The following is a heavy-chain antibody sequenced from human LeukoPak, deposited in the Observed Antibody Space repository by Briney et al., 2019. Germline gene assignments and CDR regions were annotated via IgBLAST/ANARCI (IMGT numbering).Heavy chain of an antibody. Sequence: GGSLRLSCAASGFTFSSYSMNWVRQAPGKGLEWVSSISGSSSYIYYADSVKGRFTISRDNSKNTLYLQMNSLRAEDTAVYYCARVTRYCSGGSCKGDAFDIWGQGTMVTVSS. V-gene: IGHV3-21*04. D-gene: IGHD2-15*01. CDR1: GFTFSSYS. J-gene: IGHJ3*02. CDR3: ARVTRYCSGGSCKGDAFDI. CDR2: ISGSSSYI.